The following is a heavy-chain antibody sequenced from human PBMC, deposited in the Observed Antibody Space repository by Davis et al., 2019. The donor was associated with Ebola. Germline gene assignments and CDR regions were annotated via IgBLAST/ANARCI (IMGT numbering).Heavy chain of an antibody. CDR2: INSDGTNT. Sequence: GESLKISCLASGFTFSRSWMHWVRQAPGKGLVWVSRINSDGTNTSCADSVKGRFIISRDNAKNSLYLQMNSLRAEDTALYYCAKGVLRFLEWLFATWGQGTLVTVSS. D-gene: IGHD3-3*01. CDR1: GFTFSRSW. J-gene: IGHJ5*02. CDR3: AKGVLRFLEWLFAT. V-gene: IGHV3-74*01.